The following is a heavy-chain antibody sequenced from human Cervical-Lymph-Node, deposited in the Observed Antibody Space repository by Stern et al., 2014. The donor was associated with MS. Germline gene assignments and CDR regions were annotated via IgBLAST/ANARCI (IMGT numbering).Heavy chain of an antibody. V-gene: IGHV4-59*12. Sequence: QLQLQESGPGLVKPSETLSLTCTVSGGSISNYYWSWIRQPPGKELEWIGYIYHSGNTNYNPSLTSRVTISIDTSKNQFSLKLNSVTAADTAVYYCARDGRYDFWSFDYWGQGTLVTVSS. D-gene: IGHD3-3*01. CDR3: ARDGRYDFWSFDY. J-gene: IGHJ4*02. CDR1: GGSISNYY. CDR2: IYHSGNT.